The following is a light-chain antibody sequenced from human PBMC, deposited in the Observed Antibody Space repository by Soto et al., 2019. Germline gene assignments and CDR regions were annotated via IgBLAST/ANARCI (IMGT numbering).Light chain of an antibody. CDR3: HHYGDSPRT. Sequence: EIVMKQSPGTLSVSPGARATLSCRASQSVGRNLAWYQQKPGQAPRLLLYDASTRATGIPDRFTGSGSGTDFTLTISRLEPEDFAAYYCHHYGDSPRTFGQGTRLEI. V-gene: IGKV3-20*01. J-gene: IGKJ5*01. CDR2: DAS. CDR1: QSVGRN.